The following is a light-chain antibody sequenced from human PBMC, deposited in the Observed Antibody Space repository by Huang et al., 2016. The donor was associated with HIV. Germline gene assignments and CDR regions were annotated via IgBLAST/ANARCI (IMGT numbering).Light chain of an antibody. V-gene: IGKV3-15*01. Sequence: EVVITQSPAILSVSLGERATLSCRASQNVNTDLAWYKQNPGQAPRLLIYGASTRATGIPARFSGNGSETEFTLTISSLQSEDFAIYYCQQYNNWPPLTFGGGTKVEIK. J-gene: IGKJ4*01. CDR1: QNVNTD. CDR2: GAS. CDR3: QQYNNWPPLT.